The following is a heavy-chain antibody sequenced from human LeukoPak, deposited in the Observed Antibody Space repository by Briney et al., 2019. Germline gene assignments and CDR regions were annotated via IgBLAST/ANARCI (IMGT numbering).Heavy chain of an antibody. CDR2: ISSNGGST. J-gene: IGHJ4*02. CDR3: ARVDPKAPGDYS. Sequence: GGSLRLSCSASGFTFSSYAMHWVRQAPGKGLEYVSAISSNGGSTYYADSVKGRFTISRDNAKNTLYVQMNNLRAEDTAVYYCARVDPKAPGDYSWGRGTLVTVSS. V-gene: IGHV3-64*04. CDR1: GFTFSSYA. D-gene: IGHD2-2*03.